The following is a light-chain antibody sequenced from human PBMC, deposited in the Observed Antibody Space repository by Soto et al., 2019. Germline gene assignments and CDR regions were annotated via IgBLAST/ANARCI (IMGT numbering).Light chain of an antibody. J-gene: IGLJ1*01. V-gene: IGLV2-14*01. CDR2: EVS. CDR1: SSDIGGYNY. Sequence: QSALTQPASVSGSPGQSITISCTGTSSDIGGYNYVSWYQQHPGKVPKLMIYEVSYRPSGVSNRFSGPKSGNTASLTISGLQAEDEADYYCSSYTSSSTLVFGPGTKVTVL. CDR3: SSYTSSSTLV.